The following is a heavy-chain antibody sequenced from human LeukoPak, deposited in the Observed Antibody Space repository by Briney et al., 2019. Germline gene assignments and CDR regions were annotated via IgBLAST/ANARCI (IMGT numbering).Heavy chain of an antibody. Sequence: SETLSLTCTVSGGSISSYSWSWIRQPPGKGLEWIGYIYYSGSTNYNPSLKSRVTISVDMSKNQFSLKLSSVTAADTAVYFCARLSVSYSLYFDYWGQGALVTVSS. D-gene: IGHD1-26*01. V-gene: IGHV4-59*08. CDR3: ARLSVSYSLYFDY. J-gene: IGHJ4*02. CDR1: GGSISSYS. CDR2: IYYSGST.